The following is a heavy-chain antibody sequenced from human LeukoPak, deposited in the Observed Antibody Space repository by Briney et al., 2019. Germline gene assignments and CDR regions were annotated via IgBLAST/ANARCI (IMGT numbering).Heavy chain of an antibody. CDR1: GGTFSSYA. Sequence: GSSVKVSCKASGGTFSSYAISWVRHAPGQGLEWMGRIIPILGIANSTQKFQGRATITSAKSTSIDYMELSSLRSEDTAVYYCARDDIVVVPAAMRSYYYYGMDVWGQGTTVTVSS. CDR2: IIPILGIA. J-gene: IGHJ6*02. CDR3: ARDDIVVVPAAMRSYYYYGMDV. V-gene: IGHV1-69*04. D-gene: IGHD2-2*01.